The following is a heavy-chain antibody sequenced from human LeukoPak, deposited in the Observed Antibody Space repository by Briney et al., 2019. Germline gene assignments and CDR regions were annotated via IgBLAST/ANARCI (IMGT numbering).Heavy chain of an antibody. D-gene: IGHD3-22*01. CDR2: ISPNSGGT. J-gene: IGHJ4*02. V-gene: IGHV1-2*02. CDR3: ARDLWYDSSGFDY. CDR1: GYTFTGYY. Sequence: ASVKVSCKASGYTFTGYYMHWVRQAPGQGLEWMGWISPNSGGTNYAQKFQGRVTMTRDTSISTAYMELSRLRSDDTAVYYCARDLWYDSSGFDYWGQGTLVTVSS.